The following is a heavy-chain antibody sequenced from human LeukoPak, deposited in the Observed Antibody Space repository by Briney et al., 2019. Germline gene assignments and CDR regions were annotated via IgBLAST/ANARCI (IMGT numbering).Heavy chain of an antibody. Sequence: PSETLSLTCTVSGGSISSYYWSWIRQPAGKGLEWIGRIYTSGSTNYNPSLKSRVTMSVDTSKNQFSLKLSSVTAADTAVYYCARDTRGGSYYEYYFDYWGQGTLVTVSS. CDR2: IYTSGST. D-gene: IGHD1-26*01. CDR1: GGSISSYY. CDR3: ARDTRGGSYYEYYFDY. V-gene: IGHV4-4*07. J-gene: IGHJ4*02.